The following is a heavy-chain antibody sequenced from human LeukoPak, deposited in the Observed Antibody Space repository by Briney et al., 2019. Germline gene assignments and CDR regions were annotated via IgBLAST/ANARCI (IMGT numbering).Heavy chain of an antibody. V-gene: IGHV4-59*08. J-gene: IGHJ3*02. CDR3: ARRAPGAFDI. Sequence: PSETLSLTCTVSGGSISSYYWSWIRQPPGKGLEWIGYIYYSGSTNYNPSLKSRVTISVDTSKNQFSLKLSSVTAADTAVYYCARRAPGAFDIWGQGTMVTVSS. CDR1: GGSISSYY. CDR2: IYYSGST.